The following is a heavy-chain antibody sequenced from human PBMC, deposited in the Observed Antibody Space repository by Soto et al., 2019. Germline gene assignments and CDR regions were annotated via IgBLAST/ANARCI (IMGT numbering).Heavy chain of an antibody. CDR3: TREGRQLWLPYYFDY. Sequence: EVQLVESGGGLVQPGRSLRLSCTASGFTFGDYAMSWFRQAPGKGLEWVGFIRSKAYGGTTEYAASVKGRFTISRDDSKSIAYLQMNSLKTEDTAVYYCTREGRQLWLPYYFDYWGQGTLVTVSS. CDR1: GFTFGDYA. V-gene: IGHV3-49*03. D-gene: IGHD5-18*01. CDR2: IRSKAYGGTT. J-gene: IGHJ4*02.